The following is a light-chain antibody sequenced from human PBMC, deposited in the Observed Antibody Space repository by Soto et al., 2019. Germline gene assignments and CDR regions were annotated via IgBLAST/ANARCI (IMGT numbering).Light chain of an antibody. J-gene: IGKJ3*01. Sequence: EIVLTQSPGTLSLSPGDRATLSCRASQSVSSSYLAWYQQKPGQAPRLLIYGASSRATGIPDRFSGSGSGTDFTLTISRLEPEDFAVYYCQQYGSSPVFGPGTKVDIK. CDR1: QSVSSSY. CDR3: QQYGSSPV. V-gene: IGKV3-20*01. CDR2: GAS.